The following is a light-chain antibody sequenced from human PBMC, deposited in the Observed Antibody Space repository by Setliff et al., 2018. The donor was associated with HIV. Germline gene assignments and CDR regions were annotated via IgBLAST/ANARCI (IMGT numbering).Light chain of an antibody. CDR3: QQYGSSPRT. CDR1: QSVNTNY. Sequence: EIVLTQSPDTLSLSPGERATLSCRASQSVNTNYLAWYRQKPGQTPRLLIYGAFNRADGIPDRFSGSGSGTDFTLTISRLEPEDFAVYYCQQYGSSPRTFGQGTKVDIK. CDR2: GAF. J-gene: IGKJ1*01. V-gene: IGKV3-20*01.